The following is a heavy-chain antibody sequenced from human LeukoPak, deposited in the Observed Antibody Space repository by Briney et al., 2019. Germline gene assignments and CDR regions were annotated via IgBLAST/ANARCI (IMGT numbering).Heavy chain of an antibody. CDR3: VKDFGGPVYYYYGLEV. CDR1: GFTFDDYG. V-gene: IGHV3-20*04. CDR2: INWNGGRT. Sequence: GGSLRLSCAASGFTFDDYGMSWVRQAPGKGLEWVSGINWNGGRTGYADSVKGRFTISRDNSKNTLYLQMTSLGVEDTALYYCVKDFGGPVYYYYGLEVWGQGTTVTVSS. D-gene: IGHD3-10*01. J-gene: IGHJ6*02.